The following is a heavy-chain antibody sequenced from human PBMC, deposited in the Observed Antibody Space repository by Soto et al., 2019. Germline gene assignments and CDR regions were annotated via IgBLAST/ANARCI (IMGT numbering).Heavy chain of an antibody. CDR2: IGSDGVST. D-gene: IGHD2-15*01. CDR1: GFTFSDYA. J-gene: IGHJ4*02. Sequence: GGSLRLSCAGSGFTFSDYAMSWVRQAPGKGLEWVSAIGSDGVSTWYADSVKGRFAISRENSKDTLFLQMNSLRAEDTAIYFCAKGGCGIGGCYPYYFDHWGLGSLVTVSS. V-gene: IGHV3-23*01. CDR3: AKGGCGIGGCYPYYFDH.